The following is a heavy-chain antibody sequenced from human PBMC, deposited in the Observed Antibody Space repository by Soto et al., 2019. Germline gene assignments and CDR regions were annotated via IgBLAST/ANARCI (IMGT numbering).Heavy chain of an antibody. Sequence: QVQLVQSGAEVKKPGASVKVSCKASGYTFTSYAMHWVRQAPGQRLEWMGWINAGNGNTKYSQKFQGRVTITRDTSASTAYMELSNLRSEDTAVYYCAGISTDTAMDPFDYWGQGTLVTVSS. CDR2: INAGNGNT. D-gene: IGHD5-18*01. V-gene: IGHV1-3*01. J-gene: IGHJ4*02. CDR3: AGISTDTAMDPFDY. CDR1: GYTFTSYA.